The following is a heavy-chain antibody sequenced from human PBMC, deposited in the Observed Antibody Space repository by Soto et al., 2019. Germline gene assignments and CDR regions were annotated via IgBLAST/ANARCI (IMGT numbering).Heavy chain of an antibody. CDR2: INGDNGNT. V-gene: IGHV1-18*04. Sequence: QVQLVQSGAEVNKPGASVTVDCQASGYSFSNNGISWVRPAPGQGFGWVGWINGDNGNTNYAQKFQCRVTMTTDTSTSIAYMELKSPRSDDTAVYYCARDLGYGDYGTDFWGQGTLVTVSS. CDR3: ARDLGYGDYGTDF. J-gene: IGHJ4*02. CDR1: GYSFSNNG. D-gene: IGHD4-17*01.